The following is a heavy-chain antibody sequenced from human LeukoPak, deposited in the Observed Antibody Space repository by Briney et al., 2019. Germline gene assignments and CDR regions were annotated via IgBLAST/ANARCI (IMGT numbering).Heavy chain of an antibody. Sequence: PGGSLRLSCEASGFTFNNYWMSWVRQAPGKGLEWVAILRYDGSEKYYVDSVKGRFTISRDNAKNSLFLQMNSLTAEDTAVYYCAKDPGSSSWSETLDYWGQGTLVTVSS. D-gene: IGHD6-13*01. CDR1: GFTFNNYW. V-gene: IGHV3-7*01. CDR3: AKDPGSSSWSETLDY. CDR2: LRYDGSEK. J-gene: IGHJ4*02.